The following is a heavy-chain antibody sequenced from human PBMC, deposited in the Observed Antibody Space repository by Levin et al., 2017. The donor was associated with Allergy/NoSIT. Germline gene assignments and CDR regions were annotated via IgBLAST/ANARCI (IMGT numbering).Heavy chain of an antibody. J-gene: IGHJ6*02. CDR3: ARGDYDFWSGYYSYYYDGMDV. CDR2: INHSGST. V-gene: IGHV4-34*01. CDR1: GGSFSGYY. Sequence: SETLSLTCAVYGGSFSGYYWSWIRQPPGKGLEWIGEINHSGSTNYNPSLKSRVTISVDTSKNQFSLKLSSVTAADTAVYYCARGDYDFWSGYYSYYYDGMDVWGQGTTVTVSS. D-gene: IGHD3-3*01.